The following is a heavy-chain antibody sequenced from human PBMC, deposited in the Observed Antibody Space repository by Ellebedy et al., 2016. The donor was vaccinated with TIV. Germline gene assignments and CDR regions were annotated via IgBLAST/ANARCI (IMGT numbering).Heavy chain of an antibody. Sequence: SQTLSLTXXISGDSVPTNIAAWNWIRQSPSRGLEWLGRTYYRSKWYNEYAVSVKSRITINPDTSKNQFSLQLNSVTPEDTAVYYCARSITAVLDYWGQGTLVTVSS. CDR1: GDSVPTNIAA. D-gene: IGHD3-10*01. CDR3: ARSITAVLDY. V-gene: IGHV6-1*01. CDR2: TYYRSKWYN. J-gene: IGHJ4*02.